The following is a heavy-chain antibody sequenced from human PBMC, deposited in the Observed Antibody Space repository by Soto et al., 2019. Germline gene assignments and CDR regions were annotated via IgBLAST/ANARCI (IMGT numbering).Heavy chain of an antibody. D-gene: IGHD3-22*01. CDR1: GFTFSSYG. Sequence: GGSLRLSCSAAGFTFSSYGIHWVRQAPGKGLEWVAVISHDGSKTNYADSVKGRFTISRDNSKDTVYLQMNSLRAEDTAVYYCAKDTYFYSNSGYSVFDSWGQGTLVTVSS. CDR3: AKDTYFYSNSGYSVFDS. CDR2: ISHDGSKT. J-gene: IGHJ4*02. V-gene: IGHV3-30*18.